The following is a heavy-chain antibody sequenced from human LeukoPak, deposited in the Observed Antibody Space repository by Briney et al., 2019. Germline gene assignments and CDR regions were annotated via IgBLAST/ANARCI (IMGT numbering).Heavy chain of an antibody. Sequence: PGGSLRLSCAASGFTLSRNWMSWVRQAPGKGLEWVANIKQDGSEKYYVDSVKGRFTISRDNAKNSLYLQMNSLRAEDTAVYYCARDRYYCTNGVCSNPFDYWGQGTLVTVSS. CDR1: GFTLSRNW. CDR3: ARDRYYCTNGVCSNPFDY. V-gene: IGHV3-7*01. CDR2: IKQDGSEK. D-gene: IGHD2-8*01. J-gene: IGHJ4*02.